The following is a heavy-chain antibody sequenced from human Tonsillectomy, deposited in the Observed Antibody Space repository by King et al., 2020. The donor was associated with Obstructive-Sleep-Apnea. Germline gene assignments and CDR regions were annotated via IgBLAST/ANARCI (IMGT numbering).Heavy chain of an antibody. V-gene: IGHV3-13*01. Sequence: VQLVESGGTLVQPGGSLRLSCTASGFTFSNYDMHWVRQPTGKGMEWVSAIVAVGDTFYPVSEKGRFTISRENAMNSLFLQMNSLRVGDTAVYYCARSVGGGLKGPFDYWGQGTLVTVSS. CDR2: IVAVGDT. J-gene: IGHJ4*02. CDR3: ARSVGGGLKGPFDY. CDR1: GFTFSNYD. D-gene: IGHD3-16*01.